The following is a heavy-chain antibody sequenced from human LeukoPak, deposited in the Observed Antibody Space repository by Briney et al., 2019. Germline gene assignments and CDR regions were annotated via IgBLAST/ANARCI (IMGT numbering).Heavy chain of an antibody. CDR1: GFTFSSYW. J-gene: IGHJ4*02. CDR2: INSDGSST. Sequence: PGGSLRLSCAASGFTFSSYWMHWVRQAPGKGLVWVSRINSDGSSTSYADSVKGRFTISRDNAKNTLYLQMNSLRAEDTAVYYCARGAYSGYGIYGDYGNWGQGTLVTVSS. D-gene: IGHD5-12*01. CDR3: ARGAYSGYGIYGDYGN. V-gene: IGHV3-74*01.